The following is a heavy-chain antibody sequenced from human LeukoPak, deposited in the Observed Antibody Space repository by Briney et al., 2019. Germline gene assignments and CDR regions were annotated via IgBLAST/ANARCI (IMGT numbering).Heavy chain of an antibody. J-gene: IGHJ4*02. CDR1: GFTFSAFS. D-gene: IGHD6-19*01. CDR2: ISSSSSDI. V-gene: IGHV3-21*01. Sequence: GALRLSCAASGFTFSAFSMNWVRQAPGKGLGWVSAISSSSSDIYYTDSVKGRFTISRDNANNFLYLQVSSLRAEDTAVYYCATGYTSGTRIDYWGQGTLVSVSS. CDR3: ATGYTSGTRIDY.